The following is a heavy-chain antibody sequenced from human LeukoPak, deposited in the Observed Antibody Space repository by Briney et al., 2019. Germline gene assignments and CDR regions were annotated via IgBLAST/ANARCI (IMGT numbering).Heavy chain of an antibody. V-gene: IGHV1-2*02. D-gene: IGHD3-10*01. CDR1: GYTFTGYY. CDR2: INPNSGGT. Sequence: ASVKVSCKASGYTFTGYYMHWVRQAPGQGLEWMGWINPNSGGTNYAQKFQGRVTMTRDTSISTAYMELSRLRSDDTAVYYCARDAHWMVRGGAYYYYMDVWGKGTTVTISS. CDR3: ARDAHWMVRGGAYYYYMDV. J-gene: IGHJ6*03.